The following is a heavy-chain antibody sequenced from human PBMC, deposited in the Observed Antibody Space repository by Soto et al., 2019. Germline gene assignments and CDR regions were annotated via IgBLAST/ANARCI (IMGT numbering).Heavy chain of an antibody. V-gene: IGHV3-7*01. CDR1: GFTLRDYW. CDR2: IKQDGSEI. Sequence: EVPLVESGGGLVQPGGSLRLSCAASGFTLRDYWMSWVRQAPGKGLEWVANIKQDGSEIYDVDSVEGRFTISRDTAKNSLVRQMNSLRAEDTDVYYCLITTSAFDIWGQGTLVTVSS. CDR3: LITTSAFDI. J-gene: IGHJ3*02. D-gene: IGHD4-4*01.